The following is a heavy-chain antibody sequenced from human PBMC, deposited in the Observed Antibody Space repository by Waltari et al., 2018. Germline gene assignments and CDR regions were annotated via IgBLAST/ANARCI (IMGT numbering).Heavy chain of an antibody. V-gene: IGHV3-48*03. D-gene: IGHD6-13*01. CDR1: GFTFSSYE. CDR2: ISSSVSTK. Sequence: EVQLVESGGGLVQPGGSLRLSCAASGFTFSSYEMNWVRQAPGNGLEWVSYISSSVSTKYYAASVKGRFTISRDNSKNTLYLQMNSLRAEDTAVYYCAKSPGYSRGAFDYWGQGTLVIVSS. CDR3: AKSPGYSRGAFDY. J-gene: IGHJ4*02.